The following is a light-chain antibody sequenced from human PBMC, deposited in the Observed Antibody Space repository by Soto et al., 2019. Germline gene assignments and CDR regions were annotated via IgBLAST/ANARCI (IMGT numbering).Light chain of an antibody. CDR1: QTISSR. J-gene: IGKJ1*01. CDR3: QHYNSYSEA. Sequence: DIQMTQSPSTLSGSVGDRVTITCRASQTISSRLAWYQQKPGKAPKLLIYKASTLKSGVPSRFSGSGSGTECTLTISSLQPDDFATDYCQHYNSYSEAFGQGTKVDIK. V-gene: IGKV1-5*03. CDR2: KAS.